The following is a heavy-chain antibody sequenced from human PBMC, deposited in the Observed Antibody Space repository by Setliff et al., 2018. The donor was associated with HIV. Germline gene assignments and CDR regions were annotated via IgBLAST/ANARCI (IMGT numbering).Heavy chain of an antibody. D-gene: IGHD3-22*01. J-gene: IGHJ5*02. CDR3: ARERITMIVRWFDP. CDR2: INPNSGGT. Sequence: ASVKVSCKASGYTLTGYYMHWVRQAPGQGLEWMGWINPNSGGTNYAQKFQGRVTMTRDTSISTAYMELSRLRSDDTAVYYCARERITMIVRWFDPWGQGTLVTVSS. V-gene: IGHV1-2*02. CDR1: GYTLTGYY.